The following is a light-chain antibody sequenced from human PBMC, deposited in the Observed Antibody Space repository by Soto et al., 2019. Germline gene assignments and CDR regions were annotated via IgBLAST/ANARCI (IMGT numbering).Light chain of an antibody. CDR1: SSNIGSNN. CDR3: GAWDDSLNGWL. J-gene: IGLJ3*02. V-gene: IGLV1-44*01. CDR2: SDT. Sequence: QSVLTQPPSASGTPGQRVTISCSGSSSNIGSNNVNWYQQLPGKAPTLLIFSDTQRPSGVPDRFTGSKSGNSASLAISGLQSEDEAEYYCGAWDDSLNGWLFGGGTKLTVL.